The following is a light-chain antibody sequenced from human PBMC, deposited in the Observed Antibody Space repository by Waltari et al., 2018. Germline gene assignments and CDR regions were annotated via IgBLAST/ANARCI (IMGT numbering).Light chain of an antibody. CDR2: AAS. Sequence: DIQMTQSPSSLSASVGDRVTITCRARQGISNFLDWYQQKPGKVPKLLVYAASTLQSGVPSRFSGDEAGTDFTLTIGGLRPEDGATYFCEKYNSAPFTFGGGTKVEIK. CDR1: QGISNF. V-gene: IGKV1-27*01. J-gene: IGKJ4*01. CDR3: EKYNSAPFT.